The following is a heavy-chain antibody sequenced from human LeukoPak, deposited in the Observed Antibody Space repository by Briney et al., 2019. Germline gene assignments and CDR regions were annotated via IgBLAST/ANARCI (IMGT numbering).Heavy chain of an antibody. D-gene: IGHD3-3*01. CDR1: GFTFSSYW. V-gene: IGHV3-7*01. CDR3: ARDAHNDFWSGSESNFDY. CDR2: IKQDGSEK. J-gene: IGHJ4*02. Sequence: GGSLRLSXAASGFTFSSYWMSWVCQAPGKGLEWVANIKQDGSEKYYVDSVKGRFTISRDNAKNSLYLQMNSLRAEDAAVYYCARDAHNDFWSGSESNFDYWGQGTLVTVSS.